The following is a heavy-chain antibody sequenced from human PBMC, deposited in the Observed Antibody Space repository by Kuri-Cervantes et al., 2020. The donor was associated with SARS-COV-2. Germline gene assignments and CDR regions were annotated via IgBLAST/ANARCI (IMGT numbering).Heavy chain of an antibody. CDR3: ATAGTTAMALFDY. CDR2: INHSGSA. CDR1: GGSFSNFY. D-gene: IGHD5-18*01. V-gene: IGHV4-34*01. Sequence: SETLSLTSAVYGGSFSNFYWSWIRQPPGKGLEWIGEINHSGSANYNPSLKSRVTISVDKSKNQLSLKLSSVTAADTAVYYCATAGTTAMALFDYWGQGTLVTVSS. J-gene: IGHJ4*02.